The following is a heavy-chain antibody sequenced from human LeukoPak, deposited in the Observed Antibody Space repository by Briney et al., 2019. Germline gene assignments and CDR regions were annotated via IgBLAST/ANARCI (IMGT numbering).Heavy chain of an antibody. CDR2: IYYSGST. CDR3: ATGTGHYYYYYYMDV. D-gene: IGHD1-1*01. Sequence: SETLSLTCTVSGGSMSSYYWIWIRQPPGKGLEWIGHIYYSGSTSYNPSLKSRVTISVDTSKNQFSLKLSSVTAADTAIYYCATGTGHYYYYYYMDVWGKGTTVTVSS. J-gene: IGHJ6*03. CDR1: GGSMSSYY. V-gene: IGHV4-59*08.